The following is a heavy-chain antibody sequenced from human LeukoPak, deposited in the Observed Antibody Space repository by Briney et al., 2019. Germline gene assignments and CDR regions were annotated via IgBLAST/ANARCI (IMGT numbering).Heavy chain of an antibody. CDR2: IYPGDSDT. V-gene: IGHV5-51*01. J-gene: IGHJ3*02. Sequence: GESLQISCKGSGYSFTSYWIGWVRQLPGKGLEWMGIIYPGDSDTRYSPSFQGQVTISADKSISTAYLQWSSLKASDTAMYYCARQDSGYYYEDDAFDIWGQGTMVTVSS. CDR3: ARQDSGYYYEDDAFDI. CDR1: GYSFTSYW. D-gene: IGHD3-22*01.